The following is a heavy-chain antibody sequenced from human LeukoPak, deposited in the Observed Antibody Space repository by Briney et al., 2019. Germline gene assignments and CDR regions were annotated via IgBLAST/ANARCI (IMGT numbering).Heavy chain of an antibody. CDR1: GFTFSSYA. CDR2: LISNGGSP. V-gene: IGHV3-64*01. D-gene: IGHD5-12*01. Sequence: GALRLSCAASGFTFSSYAMHWVRQAPGEGLEYVSALISNGGSPYYANSVKGRFTISRDNSKNTLYLQMGSLRAEDMAVYYCARDRDPGYSGSYYFDYWGQGTLVTVSS. CDR3: ARDRDPGYSGSYYFDY. J-gene: IGHJ4*02.